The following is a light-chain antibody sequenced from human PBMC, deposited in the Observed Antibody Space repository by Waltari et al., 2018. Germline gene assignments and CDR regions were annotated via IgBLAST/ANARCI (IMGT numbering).Light chain of an antibody. Sequence: QSVLTQPPSMSGTPGQVVSMPCSGSLSNIGSNAVNWYPPRPGSAPKLLIYGNDQWPSGVPDRFSGSKSGTSASLAISGLQSEDEADYYCAAWDDTLKGVAFGGGTRLAVL. CDR1: LSNIGSNA. V-gene: IGLV1-44*01. CDR2: GND. CDR3: AAWDDTLKGVA. J-gene: IGLJ2*01.